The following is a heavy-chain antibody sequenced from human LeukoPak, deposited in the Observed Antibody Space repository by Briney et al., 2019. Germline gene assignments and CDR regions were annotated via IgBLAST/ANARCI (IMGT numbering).Heavy chain of an antibody. CDR1: GFTFSSYG. D-gene: IGHD2-8*01. CDR3: AKDAVAACSNGVCYTFYNYHIDV. CDR2: IGYDGSNT. V-gene: IGHV3-30*02. Sequence: GGSLRLSCAASGFTFSSYGMHWFRQAPGKGLEWVAFIGYDGSNTFYADSVKGRFTISRDNSKNTLYLQMNSLRAEDTSVYYCAKDAVAACSNGVCYTFYNYHIDVWGKGTTVTVSS. J-gene: IGHJ6*03.